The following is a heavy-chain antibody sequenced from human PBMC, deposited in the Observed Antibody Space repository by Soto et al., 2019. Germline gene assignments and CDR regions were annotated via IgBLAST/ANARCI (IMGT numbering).Heavy chain of an antibody. V-gene: IGHV5-51*01. D-gene: IGHD4-17*01. CDR2: IYLDDSET. CDR1: GYSFTTYW. Sequence: GEARKISCKSSGYSFTTYWIGWVRQMPGKGLEGMGIIYLDDSETTYSPSFQGQVSMSVDKSISTAYLHWSSLRAADTAMYSCARRGDDYGAYGSDFYYGMDGWGQGTTVTVSS. J-gene: IGHJ6*02. CDR3: ARRGDDYGAYGSDFYYGMDG.